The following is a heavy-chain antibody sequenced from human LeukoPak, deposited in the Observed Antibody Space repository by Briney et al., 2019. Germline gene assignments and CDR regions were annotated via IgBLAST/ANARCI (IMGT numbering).Heavy chain of an antibody. J-gene: IGHJ3*02. CDR3: ARDPSWDIVVVPAVNDAFDI. V-gene: IGHV4-39*07. D-gene: IGHD2-2*01. CDR2: INHSGST. Sequence: PSETLSLTCTVSGASLSTGNYYWSWIRPPPGTGLEWIGEINHSGSTNYNPSLKSRVTISVDTSKNQFSLMLSSVTAAGTAVYYCARDPSWDIVVVPAVNDAFDIWGQGTMVTVSS. CDR1: GASLSTGNYY.